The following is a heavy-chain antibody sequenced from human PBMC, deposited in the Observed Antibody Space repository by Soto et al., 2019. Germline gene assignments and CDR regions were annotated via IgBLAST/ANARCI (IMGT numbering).Heavy chain of an antibody. V-gene: IGHV1-3*01. D-gene: IGHD3-22*01. CDR1: GYTFTSYA. CDR3: ARGPGHHDSSGYSSFFDS. J-gene: IGHJ4*02. Sequence: ASVKVSCKASGYTFTSYAMHWVRQATGQRLEWMGWINAGSGDTKYSQKFQGRGTITRDTSASTAYMELSSLKSEDTAVYYCARGPGHHDSSGYSSFFDSWGQGTLVTVSS. CDR2: INAGSGDT.